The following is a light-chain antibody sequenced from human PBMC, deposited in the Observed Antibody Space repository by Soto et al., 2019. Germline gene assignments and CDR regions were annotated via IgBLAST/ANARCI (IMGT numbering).Light chain of an antibody. CDR3: QSYDSSLSAVV. CDR2: VNN. V-gene: IGLV1-40*01. Sequence: QSVLTQPPSVSGAPGQRVTISCTGSSSNIGAGYDVHWYQQLPGTAPKLLIYVNNNRPSGVPDRFSGSKSGTSASLAITGLQAEDEAYYYCQSYDSSLSAVVFGGGTKLTVL. CDR1: SSNIGAGYD. J-gene: IGLJ2*01.